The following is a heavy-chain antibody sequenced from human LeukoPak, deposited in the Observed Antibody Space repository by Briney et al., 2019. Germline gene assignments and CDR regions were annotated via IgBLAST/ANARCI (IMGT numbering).Heavy chain of an antibody. Sequence: GGSLRLSCAASGFTFTSYGMNWVRQAPGKGLEGVSCISSGSTYMYYADSVKGRFTISRDNAKNSVYLQMNSLRAEDTAVYYCAREPGPAAPPVDYWGQGTLVTVSS. CDR1: GFTFTSYG. CDR3: AREPGPAAPPVDY. CDR2: ISSGSTYM. J-gene: IGHJ4*02. D-gene: IGHD2-2*01. V-gene: IGHV3-21*01.